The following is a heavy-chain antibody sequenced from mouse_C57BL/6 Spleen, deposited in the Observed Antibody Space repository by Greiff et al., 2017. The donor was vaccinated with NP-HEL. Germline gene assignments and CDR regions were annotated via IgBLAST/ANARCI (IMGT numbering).Heavy chain of an antibody. D-gene: IGHD1-1*01. CDR2: IWGVGST. CDR3: ASNYYAPFAY. J-gene: IGHJ3*01. CDR1: GFSLTSYG. Sequence: VQLQESGPGLVAPSQSLSITCTVSGFSLTSYGVDWVRQSPGKGLEWLGVIWGVGSTNYNSALKSRLSIRKDNSKSQVFLKMNRLQTDDTAMYYCASNYYAPFAYWGQGTLVTVSA. V-gene: IGHV2-6*01.